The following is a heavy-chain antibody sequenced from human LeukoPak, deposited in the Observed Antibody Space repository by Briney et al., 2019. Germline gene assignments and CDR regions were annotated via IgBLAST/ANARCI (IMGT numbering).Heavy chain of an antibody. V-gene: IGHV5-10-1*01. Sequence: GESLQISCNGSGYSFTSYWISWVRQMPGKGLEWLGRIDPSDSYTNYSPSFQGHVTISADKSISTAYLQWSSLKASDTAMYYCARGTTGTTVDYWGQGTLVTVSS. J-gene: IGHJ4*02. D-gene: IGHD1-1*01. CDR2: IDPSDSYT. CDR3: ARGTTGTTVDY. CDR1: GYSFTSYW.